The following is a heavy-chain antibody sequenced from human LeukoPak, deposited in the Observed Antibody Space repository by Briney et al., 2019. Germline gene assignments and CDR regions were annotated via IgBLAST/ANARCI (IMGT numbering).Heavy chain of an antibody. CDR3: AGSSLRFLDGRFDY. CDR2: ISSSSSYT. Sequence: GGSLRLSCAASGFTFSSYSMNWVRQAPGKGLEWVSSISSSSSYTYYADSVKGRFTISRDNAKNSLYLQMNSLRAEDTAVYYCAGSSLRFLDGRFDYWGQGTLVTVSS. D-gene: IGHD3-3*01. J-gene: IGHJ4*02. V-gene: IGHV3-21*01. CDR1: GFTFSSYS.